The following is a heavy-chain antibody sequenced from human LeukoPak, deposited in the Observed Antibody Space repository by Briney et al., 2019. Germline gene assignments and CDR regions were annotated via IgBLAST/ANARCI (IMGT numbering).Heavy chain of an antibody. CDR3: TRTTVTDSYYYYYYMDV. D-gene: IGHD4-17*01. V-gene: IGHV3-73*01. CDR2: IRSKANSYAT. J-gene: IGHJ6*03. CDR1: GFTFSGSA. Sequence: PGGSLRLSCAASGFTFSGSAMHWVRQASGKGLEWVGRIRSKANSYATAYAASVKGRFTISRDDSKNTAYLQMNSLKTEDTAVYYCTRTTVTDSYYYYYYMDVWGKGTTVTVSS.